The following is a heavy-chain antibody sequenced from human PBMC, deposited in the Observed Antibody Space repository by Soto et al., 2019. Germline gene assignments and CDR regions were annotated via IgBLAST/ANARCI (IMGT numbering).Heavy chain of an antibody. CDR2: INPDSAGT. J-gene: IGHJ4*02. V-gene: IGHV1-2*04. CDR1: GYTFTDYY. CDR3: ARDRWTAGSCFDY. D-gene: IGHD2-15*01. Sequence: QVQLVQSGAEVKKPGASVKVSCKASGYTFTDYYIHWVRQAPGQGLEWMGWINPDSAGTDYAQKFQGSVAMTRDTSISTAYMELSRLTSDDAAVYYCARDRWTAGSCFDYWGQGTPVTVSS.